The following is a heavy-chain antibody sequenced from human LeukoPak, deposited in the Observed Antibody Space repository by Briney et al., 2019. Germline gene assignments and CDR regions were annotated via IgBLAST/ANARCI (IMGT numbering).Heavy chain of an antibody. J-gene: IGHJ4*02. Sequence: ASVKISCKSSGYTFTNYAVSWSRQAPGQGLEWMGWISAYNHNTNYAQKFQGRLTMTTDPSTNTGYMELRSLRSDDTAVYYCARDDGLGYCSSMSCYVFDYWGQGTLVTVSS. CDR1: GYTFTNYA. V-gene: IGHV1-18*01. CDR3: ARDDGLGYCSSMSCYVFDY. D-gene: IGHD2-2*01. CDR2: ISAYNHNT.